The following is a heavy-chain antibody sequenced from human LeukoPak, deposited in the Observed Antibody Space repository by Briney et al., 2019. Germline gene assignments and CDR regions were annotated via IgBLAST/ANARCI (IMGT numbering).Heavy chain of an antibody. CDR3: ARDSRGGSYAHFDY. Sequence: PGGSLRLSCAASGFTFDDYAMHWVRHAPGKGLEWVSGISWNSGSIGYADSVKGRFTISRDNAKNSLYLQMNSLRAEDTAVYYCARDSRGGSYAHFDYWGQGTLVTVSS. CDR2: ISWNSGSI. D-gene: IGHD1-26*01. V-gene: IGHV3-9*01. J-gene: IGHJ4*02. CDR1: GFTFDDYA.